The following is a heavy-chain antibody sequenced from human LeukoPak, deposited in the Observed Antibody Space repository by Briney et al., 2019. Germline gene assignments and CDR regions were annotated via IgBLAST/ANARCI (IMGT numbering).Heavy chain of an antibody. CDR3: AKDEGGITMIEPNYYFDY. CDR2: IRYDGSDK. V-gene: IGHV3-30*02. CDR1: GFTFSSYA. Sequence: GGSLRLSCAASGFTFSSYAMHWVRQAPGKGLEWVAFIRYDGSDKYYADSVKGRFTISRDNSKNTLYLQMDSLRAEDTAVYYCAKDEGGITMIEPNYYFDYWGQGTLVTVSS. D-gene: IGHD3-22*01. J-gene: IGHJ4*02.